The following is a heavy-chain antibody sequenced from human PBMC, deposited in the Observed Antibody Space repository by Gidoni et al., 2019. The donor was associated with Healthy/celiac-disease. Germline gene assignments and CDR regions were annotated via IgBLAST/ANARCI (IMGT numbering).Heavy chain of an antibody. J-gene: IGHJ4*02. V-gene: IGHV3-9*01. CDR1: GFTFDDYA. Sequence: DVQLVESGGGLVQPGRSLRLSCAASGFTFDDYAMHWVRQAPGKGLEWVSCISWNSGSIGYEDSVKGRFTISRDNAKNSLYLQMNSLRAEDTALYYCAKDLGRYYYDSSGYYLGYWGQGTLVTVSS. D-gene: IGHD3-22*01. CDR2: ISWNSGSI. CDR3: AKDLGRYYYDSSGYYLGY.